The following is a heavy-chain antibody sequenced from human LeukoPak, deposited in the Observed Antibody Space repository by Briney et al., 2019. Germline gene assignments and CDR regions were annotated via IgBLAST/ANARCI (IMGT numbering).Heavy chain of an antibody. CDR1: GYTFTGYY. Sequence: ASVKVSCKASGYTFTGYYMHWVRQAPGQGLEWMGWINPNSGGTNYAQKFQGRVTMTRDTSISTAYMELSRLRSDDTAVYYYARDPREYYDILTGYLSSWFDPWGQGTLVTVSS. V-gene: IGHV1-2*02. D-gene: IGHD3-9*01. CDR3: ARDPREYYDILTGYLSSWFDP. CDR2: INPNSGGT. J-gene: IGHJ5*02.